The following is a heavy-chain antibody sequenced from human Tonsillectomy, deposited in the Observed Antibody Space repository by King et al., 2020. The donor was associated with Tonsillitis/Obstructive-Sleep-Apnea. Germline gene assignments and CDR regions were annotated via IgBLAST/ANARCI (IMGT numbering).Heavy chain of an antibody. J-gene: IGHJ1*01. Sequence: DVQLVESGGGLVQPGGSLRLSCAASGFSFNDHCMDWVRQAPGKGLEWVGRIRNKDKKYTTEYAATVKGRFTISRDDSNNSLCLQMNSLKTEDTAMYYCTRVPLITVTTNPNWGQGTLVTVSS. D-gene: IGHD4-17*01. CDR2: IRNKDKKYTT. CDR3: TRVPLITVTTNPN. V-gene: IGHV3-72*01. CDR1: GFSFNDHC.